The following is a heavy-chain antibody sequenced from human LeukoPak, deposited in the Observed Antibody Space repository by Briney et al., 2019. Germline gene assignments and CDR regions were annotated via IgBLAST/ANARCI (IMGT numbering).Heavy chain of an antibody. CDR1: GYTFTSYG. CDR2: INPNSGGT. J-gene: IGHJ3*01. D-gene: IGHD3-10*01. V-gene: IGHV1-2*02. CDR3: ARVRLRGSGLDAFDV. Sequence: ASVKVSCKASGYTFTSYGISWVRQAPGQGLEWMGWINPNSGGTNYAQKFQGRVTMTRDTSISTAYMELSRLRSDDTAVYYCARVRLRGSGLDAFDVWGQGTMVTVSS.